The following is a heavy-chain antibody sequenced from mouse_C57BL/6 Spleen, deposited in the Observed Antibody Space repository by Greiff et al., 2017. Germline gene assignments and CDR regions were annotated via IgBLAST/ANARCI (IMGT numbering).Heavy chain of an antibody. CDR3: ARGYYDYDDGYYFDY. V-gene: IGHV1-47*01. Sequence: QVQLQQSGAELVKPGASVKMSYKASGYTFTTYPIEWMKQNHGKSLEWIGNFHPYNDDTKYNEKFKGKATLTVEKSSSTVYLELSRLTSDDSAVYYCARGYYDYDDGYYFDYWGQGTTLTVSS. CDR2: FHPYNDDT. CDR1: GYTFTTYP. J-gene: IGHJ2*01. D-gene: IGHD2-4*01.